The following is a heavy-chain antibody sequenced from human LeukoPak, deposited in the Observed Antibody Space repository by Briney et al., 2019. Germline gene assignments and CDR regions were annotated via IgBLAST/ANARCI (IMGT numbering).Heavy chain of an antibody. V-gene: IGHV1-18*01. CDR3: ARVAFVVVPAAIAYLDAFDI. CDR1: GYTFTSYG. Sequence: GTSVKVSCKASGYTFTSYGISWVRQAPGQGLEWMGWISAYNGNTNYAQKLQGRVTMTTDTSTSTAYMELRSLRSDDTAVYYCARVAFVVVPAAIAYLDAFDIWGQGTMVTVSS. CDR2: ISAYNGNT. J-gene: IGHJ3*02. D-gene: IGHD2-2*01.